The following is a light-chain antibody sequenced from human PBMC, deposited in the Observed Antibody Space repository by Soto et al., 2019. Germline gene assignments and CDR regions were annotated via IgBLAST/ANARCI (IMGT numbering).Light chain of an antibody. J-gene: IGLJ3*02. CDR2: AVD. CDR3: SSYTRSSIWV. CDR1: TSDVGGHNF. Sequence: QSALTQPPSVSGSPGESITISCSGTTSDVGGHNFVSWFQQHPGKAPKMMIYAVDQRPSGVSIRFSGSKSGNTASLTISGLQTEDEADYYCSSYTRSSIWVFGGGTKLTVL. V-gene: IGLV2-14*01.